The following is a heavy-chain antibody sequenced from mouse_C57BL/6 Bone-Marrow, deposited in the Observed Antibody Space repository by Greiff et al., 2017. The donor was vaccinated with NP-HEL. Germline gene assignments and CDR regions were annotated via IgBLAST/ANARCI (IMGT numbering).Heavy chain of an antibody. V-gene: IGHV8-8*01. Sequence: QVTLKESGPGILQPSQTLSLTCSSSGFSLSTFGMGVGWIRQPSGKGLEWLAHIWWDDDKYYNPALKSRLTISKDTSKNQVFLKIANVDTADTATYYCAPYYYGSSSRYWYFDVWGTGTTVTVSS. D-gene: IGHD1-1*01. CDR1: GFSLSTFGMG. CDR2: IWWDDDK. CDR3: APYYYGSSSRYWYFDV. J-gene: IGHJ1*03.